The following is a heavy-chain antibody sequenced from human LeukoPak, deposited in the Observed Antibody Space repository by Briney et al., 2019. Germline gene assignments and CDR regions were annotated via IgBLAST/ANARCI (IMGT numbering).Heavy chain of an antibody. Sequence: GESLKISCKGSGYSFSNYWIGWVRQMPGKGLEWMAIMNPGNSDTKYNPAFQGQVTISADKSISTAYPQWSSLKASDSAMYYCARRASSEFWGQGTLVTVSS. D-gene: IGHD3-10*01. CDR1: GYSFSNYW. V-gene: IGHV5-51*01. CDR2: MNPGNSDT. J-gene: IGHJ4*02. CDR3: ARRASSEF.